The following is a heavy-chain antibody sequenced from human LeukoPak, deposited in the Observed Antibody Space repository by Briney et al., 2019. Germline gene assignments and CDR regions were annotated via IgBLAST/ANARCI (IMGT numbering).Heavy chain of an antibody. J-gene: IGHJ6*03. CDR3: ARDEYSYVSGTYYYYYYMDV. Sequence: GGSLRLSCAASGFTFSSYWMHWVRQAPGKGLVWVSSINSDGSSTSYADSVKGRFTISRDNAKNTLYLQMNSLRAEDTAVYYCARDEYSYVSGTYYYYYYMDVWGKGTTVTVSS. CDR1: GFTFSSYW. V-gene: IGHV3-74*01. D-gene: IGHD3-10*01. CDR2: INSDGSST.